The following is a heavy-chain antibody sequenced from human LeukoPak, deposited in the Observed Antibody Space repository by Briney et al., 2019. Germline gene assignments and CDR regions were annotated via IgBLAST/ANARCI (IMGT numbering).Heavy chain of an antibody. CDR1: GYTFTSYY. D-gene: IGHD3-22*01. CDR2: INPSGGST. CDR3: ARAQYYYDSSGSPRDGAFDI. Sequence: ASVNVSCKASGYTFTSYYMHWVRQAPGQGLEWMGIINPSGGSTSYAQKFQGRVTMTRDTSISTAYMELSRLRSDDTAVYYCARAQYYYDSSGSPRDGAFDIWGQGTMVTVSS. V-gene: IGHV1-46*01. J-gene: IGHJ3*02.